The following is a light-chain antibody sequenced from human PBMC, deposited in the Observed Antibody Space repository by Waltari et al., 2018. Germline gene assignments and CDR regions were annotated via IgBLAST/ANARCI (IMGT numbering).Light chain of an antibody. CDR2: QDS. V-gene: IGLV3-1*01. J-gene: IGLJ1*01. CDR3: QVWDRTSNHV. Sequence: SYDLTQPPSVSVSPGQTVHITCSGARLRDKFVSWYQQRPGQSPLMIIFQDSKRPSGIPERFSGSNSGNTATLIITGTQTGDEADYYCQVWDRTSNHVFGTGTRVTVL. CDR1: RLRDKF.